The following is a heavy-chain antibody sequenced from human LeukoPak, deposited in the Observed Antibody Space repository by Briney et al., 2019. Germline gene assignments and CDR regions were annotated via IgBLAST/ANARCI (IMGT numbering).Heavy chain of an antibody. J-gene: IGHJ4*02. CDR1: GFTFSSYG. Sequence: GGSLRLSCAASGFTFSSYGMHWVRQAPGKGLEWVAVISYDGSNKYYADSVKGRFTISRDNSKNTLYLQTNSLRAEDTAVYYCNIAAAGTGFDYWGQGTLVTVSS. V-gene: IGHV3-30*03. D-gene: IGHD6-13*01. CDR2: ISYDGSNK. CDR3: NIAAAGTGFDY.